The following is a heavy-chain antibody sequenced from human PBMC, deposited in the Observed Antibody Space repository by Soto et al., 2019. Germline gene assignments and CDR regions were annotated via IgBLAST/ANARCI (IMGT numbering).Heavy chain of an antibody. Sequence: EVQLVESGGGLVQPGGSLRLSCAASGFTFSSYWMSWVRQAPGKGLEWVANIKQDGSEKYYVDSVKGRFTISRDNAKNSLYLQMNSLRAEDTAVYYCAREDVVVISRAFDIWGQGTMVTVSS. CDR1: GFTFSSYW. J-gene: IGHJ3*02. CDR3: AREDVVVISRAFDI. D-gene: IGHD3-22*01. V-gene: IGHV3-7*01. CDR2: IKQDGSEK.